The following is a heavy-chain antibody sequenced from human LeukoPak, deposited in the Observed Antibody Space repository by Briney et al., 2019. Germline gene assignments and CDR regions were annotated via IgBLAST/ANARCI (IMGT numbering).Heavy chain of an antibody. CDR1: GFTFSSYS. CDR3: ATVVTAAWDSFAP. V-gene: IGHV3-21*01. D-gene: IGHD1-14*01. CDR2: ISSSGSFI. Sequence: GGSLRLSCAASGFTFSSYSMNWVRQAPGEGLEWVSSISSSGSFIYYADSVKGRLTTSRDNAKNSLYLQMNSLRADDTAVYYCATVVTAAWDSFAPWGQGTLVTVSS. J-gene: IGHJ5*02.